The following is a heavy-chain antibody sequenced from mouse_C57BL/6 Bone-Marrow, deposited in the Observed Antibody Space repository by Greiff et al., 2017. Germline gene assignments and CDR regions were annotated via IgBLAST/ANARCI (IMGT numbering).Heavy chain of an antibody. Sequence: QVQLQQPGAELVKPGASVKMSCKASGYTFTSYWITWVKQRPGQGLEWIGDIYPGIGSTTYNEKFKCKAILTVDTSSSTAYMQLSSLTSEDSAVSYEARSGWLLLYAVGYWGRGTAVTVSS. V-gene: IGHV1-55*01. CDR1: GYTFTSYW. D-gene: IGHD2-3*01. CDR2: IYPGIGST. CDR3: ARSGWLLLYAVGY. J-gene: IGHJ4*01.